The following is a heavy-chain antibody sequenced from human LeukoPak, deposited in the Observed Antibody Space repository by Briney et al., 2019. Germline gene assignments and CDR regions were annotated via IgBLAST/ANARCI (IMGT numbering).Heavy chain of an antibody. CDR3: ARGDIVVVPADVRYYFDY. J-gene: IGHJ4*02. CDR1: GFTFSSYW. D-gene: IGHD2-2*01. V-gene: IGHV3-74*01. CDR2: INSDGSST. Sequence: GSLRLSCAASGFTFSSYWMHWVRQAPGKGLVWVSRINSDGSSTSYADSVKGRFTISRDNAKNTLYLQMNSLRAEDTAVYYCARGDIVVVPADVRYYFDYWGQGTLVTVSS.